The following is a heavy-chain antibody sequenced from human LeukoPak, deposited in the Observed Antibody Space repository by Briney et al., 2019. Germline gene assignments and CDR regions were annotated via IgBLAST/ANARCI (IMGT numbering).Heavy chain of an antibody. CDR2: ISYDGSNK. J-gene: IGHJ4*02. CDR3: ARVVEMATIGVDY. Sequence: PGRSLRLSCAASGFTFSSYAMHWVRQAPGKGLEWVAVISYDGSNKYYADSVKGRFTISRDNSKNTLYLQINSLRAEDTAVYHCARVVEMATIGVDYWGQGTLVTVSS. V-gene: IGHV3-30*01. CDR1: GFTFSSYA. D-gene: IGHD5-24*01.